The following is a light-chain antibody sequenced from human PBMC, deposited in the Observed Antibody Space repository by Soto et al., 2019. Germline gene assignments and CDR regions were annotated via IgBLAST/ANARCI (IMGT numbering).Light chain of an antibody. CDR3: ATWDDSLNGFYV. Sequence: QPVLTQPPSASGTPGQGGTISCSGSTSNIGSNYVYWYQQLPGTAPKLLIYRNNQRPSGVPDRFSGSKSGTSASLAISGLRADDEADYFCATWDDSLNGFYVFGTGTKLTVL. V-gene: IGLV1-47*01. CDR1: TSNIGSNY. CDR2: RNN. J-gene: IGLJ1*01.